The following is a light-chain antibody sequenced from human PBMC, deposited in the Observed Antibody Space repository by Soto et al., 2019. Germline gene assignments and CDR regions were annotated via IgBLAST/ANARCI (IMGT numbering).Light chain of an antibody. CDR1: QSIASY. Sequence: DIQMTQSPYSLSAFVGGRVTITCRASQSIASYLNWYQQKPGKAPKFLIYAASTLQSGVPSRFSGSGSGTDFTLTISSLQPEDFATYFCQQSYSTPITFGQGTRLEIK. CDR2: AAS. CDR3: QQSYSTPIT. J-gene: IGKJ5*01. V-gene: IGKV1-39*01.